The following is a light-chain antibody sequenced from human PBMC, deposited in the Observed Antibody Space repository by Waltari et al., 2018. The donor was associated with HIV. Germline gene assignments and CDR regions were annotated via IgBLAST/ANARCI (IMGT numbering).Light chain of an antibody. CDR1: QDISNC. CDR2: DAS. J-gene: IGKJ5*01. V-gene: IGKV1-33*01. CDR3: QQYDRLPIT. Sequence: DIQMTQSPSSLSASVGDRVTITCQASQDISNCVNWYQQKAGKAPKLLIYDASSLQTGVPSRFSGRGSVTDFTFTITDLQPEDIAIYYCQQYDRLPITFGQGTRLEIK.